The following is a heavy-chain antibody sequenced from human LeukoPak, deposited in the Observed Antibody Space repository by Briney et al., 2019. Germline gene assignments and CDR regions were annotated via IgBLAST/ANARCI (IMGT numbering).Heavy chain of an antibody. D-gene: IGHD1-14*01. Sequence: GGSLRLSCAASGFTFSNFAMSWVRQAPGKGLEWVSAMSSVTYYADSVKGRFTISRDNAKNTLSLEMNSLGDEDTAVYYCSRDFNGRNDFWGQGTLVTVSS. CDR2: MSSVT. J-gene: IGHJ4*02. CDR1: GFTFSNFA. CDR3: SRDFNGRNDF. V-gene: IGHV3-23*01.